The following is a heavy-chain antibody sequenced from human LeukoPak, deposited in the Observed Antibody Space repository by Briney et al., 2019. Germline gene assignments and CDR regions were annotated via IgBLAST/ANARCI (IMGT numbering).Heavy chain of an antibody. CDR1: AYTFAGYY. J-gene: IGHJ5*02. D-gene: IGHD6-13*01. CDR3: ARAYSSRTSPYNWFDP. CDR2: ISPNSGGT. V-gene: IGHV1-2*02. Sequence: ASVKVSCKAPAYTFAGYYMHWVRQAPGQGLEWMGWISPNSGGTNYAQNFQGRVTMTRDTSISTAYMELSRLRSDDTAVYYCARAYSSRTSPYNWFDPWGQGTLVTVSS.